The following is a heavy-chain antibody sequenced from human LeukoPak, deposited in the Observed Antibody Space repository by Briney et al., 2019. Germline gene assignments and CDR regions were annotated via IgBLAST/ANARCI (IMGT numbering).Heavy chain of an antibody. D-gene: IGHD4-17*01. Sequence: GGSLRLSCAASGFTFSSYSMNWVRQAPGKGLEWVSSISSSSSYIYYADSVKGRFTISRDNAKNSLYLQMNSLRAEDTAVYYCARGGYYGDYVFDYWGQGTLATVSS. J-gene: IGHJ4*02. CDR1: GFTFSSYS. CDR2: ISSSSSYI. V-gene: IGHV3-21*01. CDR3: ARGGYYGDYVFDY.